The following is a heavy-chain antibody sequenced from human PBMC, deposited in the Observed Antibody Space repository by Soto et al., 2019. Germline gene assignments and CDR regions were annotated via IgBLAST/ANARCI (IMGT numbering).Heavy chain of an antibody. J-gene: IGHJ4*02. Sequence: SEALSLTCTVSGGSMSEYFWSRIRQSPGKGLEWIGYVYYLGSTDYNPSLKSRVTMSVDTSKRQFSLKLSSVTVADTAVYYCARDGYDGSGSPYPAYWGPGAQVTVSS. CDR3: ARDGYDGSGSPYPAY. CDR1: GGSMSEYF. V-gene: IGHV4-59*01. D-gene: IGHD3-10*01. CDR2: VYYLGST.